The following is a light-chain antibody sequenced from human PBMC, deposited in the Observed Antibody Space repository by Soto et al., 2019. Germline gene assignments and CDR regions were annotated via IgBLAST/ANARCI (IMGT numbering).Light chain of an antibody. J-gene: IGLJ2*01. CDR2: EVS. CDR1: SSDAGGYNL. Sequence: QSVLTQPASVSGSPGQSITISCAGTSSDAGGYNLVSWYQQYPGKAPKLIIFEVSQRPSGVSNSFSGSKSGNTASLAISGLQAEDEADYYCCSYAGSATYVLFGGGTKLTVL. CDR3: CSYAGSATYVL. V-gene: IGLV2-23*02.